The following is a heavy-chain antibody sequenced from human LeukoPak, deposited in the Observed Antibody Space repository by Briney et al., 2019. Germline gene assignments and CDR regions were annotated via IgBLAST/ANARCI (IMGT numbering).Heavy chain of an antibody. D-gene: IGHD3-3*01. CDR1: GFTFSRYA. CDR3: AIGVQKKNWFDP. V-gene: IGHV3-23*01. Sequence: GGSLRLSCAASGFTFSRYAMTWVRQAPGQGLEWVSGISGSGGSTYYADSVKGRFTISRDNSKNTLYLQMNSLRAEDTAVYYCAIGVQKKNWFDPWGQGTLVTVSS. J-gene: IGHJ5*02. CDR2: ISGSGGST.